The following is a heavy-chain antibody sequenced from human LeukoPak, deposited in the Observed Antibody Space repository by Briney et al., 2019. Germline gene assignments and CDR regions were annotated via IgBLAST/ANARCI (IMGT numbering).Heavy chain of an antibody. CDR3: ARDYYYYDSRELFDY. CDR1: GFSFSSEW. Sequence: GGSLRLSCAASGFSFSSEWMHWVRQAPGKGLVWVSRINNDGSRTDYVDSVTGRFTISRDNAKNTLYLQMNSLRAEDTAVYYCARDYYYYDSRELFDYWGQGTLVTVSS. V-gene: IGHV3-74*01. CDR2: INNDGSRT. J-gene: IGHJ4*02. D-gene: IGHD3-22*01.